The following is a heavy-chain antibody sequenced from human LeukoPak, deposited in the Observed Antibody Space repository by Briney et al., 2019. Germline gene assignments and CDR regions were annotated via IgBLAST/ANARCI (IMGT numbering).Heavy chain of an antibody. D-gene: IGHD5-18*01. J-gene: IGHJ4*02. V-gene: IGHV1-2*06. Sequence: ASVKVSCKASGYTFTSYYMHWVRQAPGQGLEWMGRINPNSGGTNYAQKFQGRVTTTRDTSISTAYMELSRLRSDDTAVYYCARESYGLSLNYWGQGTLVTVSS. CDR3: ARESYGLSLNY. CDR2: INPNSGGT. CDR1: GYTFTSYY.